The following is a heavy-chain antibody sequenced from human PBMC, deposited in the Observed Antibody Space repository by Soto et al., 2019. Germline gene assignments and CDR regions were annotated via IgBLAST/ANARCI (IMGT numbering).Heavy chain of an antibody. J-gene: IGHJ6*02. Sequence: SVKVSCKASGGSFGNSAINWVRQTPGQGLEWLGGFIPVYRTLNYAQKFQGRVTITADESTGTAFMTLSSLRSEDTAVYYCARDHAAAGSNYGMDVWGQGTTVTVSS. CDR2: FIPVYRTL. CDR3: ARDHAAAGSNYGMDV. D-gene: IGHD6-13*01. V-gene: IGHV1-69*13. CDR1: GGSFGNSA.